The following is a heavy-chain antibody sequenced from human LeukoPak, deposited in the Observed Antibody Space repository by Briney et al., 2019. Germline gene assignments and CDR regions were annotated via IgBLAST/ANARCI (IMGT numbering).Heavy chain of an antibody. CDR2: INPNSGGT. V-gene: IGHV1-2*02. J-gene: IGHJ4*02. Sequence: ASVKVSCKASGYTFTGYFLHWVRQAPGHGLEWMGWINPNSGGTKYAQKFQGRVTLTRDTSITTAYMDLTRLKSDDTAVYFCARDLGTGDLSFDYWGQATLLSVSS. CDR1: GYTFTGYF. D-gene: IGHD2-8*02. CDR3: ARDLGTGDLSFDY.